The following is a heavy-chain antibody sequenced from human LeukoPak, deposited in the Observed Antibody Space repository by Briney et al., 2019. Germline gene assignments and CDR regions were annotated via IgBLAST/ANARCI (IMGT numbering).Heavy chain of an antibody. CDR2: ISSSSSYI. Sequence: GGSLRLSCAASGFTFSSYSMNWVRQAPGKGLEWVSSISSSSSYIYYADSVKGRFTISRDNAKNSLYLQMNSLRAEDTAVYYCARAIAVAGTRTSDYWGQGTLVTVSS. D-gene: IGHD6-19*01. CDR1: GFTFSSYS. CDR3: ARAIAVAGTRTSDY. J-gene: IGHJ4*02. V-gene: IGHV3-21*01.